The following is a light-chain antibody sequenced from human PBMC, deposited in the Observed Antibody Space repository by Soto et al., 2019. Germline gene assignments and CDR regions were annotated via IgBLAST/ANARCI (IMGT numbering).Light chain of an antibody. J-gene: IGKJ5*01. CDR2: DAS. V-gene: IGKV1-5*01. CDR1: QSISSW. CDR3: QQYNSYPT. Sequence: DIQMTQSPSTLSAPVGDRVTITCRASQSISSWLAWYQQKPGKAPKLLIYDASSLESGVPSRFSGSGSGTEFTLTISSLQPDDFATYYCQQYNSYPTSGQGTRPEI.